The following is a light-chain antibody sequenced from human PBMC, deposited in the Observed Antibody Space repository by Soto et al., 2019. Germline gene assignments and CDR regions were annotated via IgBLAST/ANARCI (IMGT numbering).Light chain of an antibody. J-gene: IGKJ1*01. CDR1: QSISSW. Sequence: DIQMTQSPSTLSASVGDRVTITCRASQSISSWLAWYQQKPGKAPKLLIYKASSLESGVPSRFSGRGSGTEFTLTVTSLQPEDLASYFCQQYDKYSTFGHGTKVDIK. V-gene: IGKV1-5*03. CDR3: QQYDKYST. CDR2: KAS.